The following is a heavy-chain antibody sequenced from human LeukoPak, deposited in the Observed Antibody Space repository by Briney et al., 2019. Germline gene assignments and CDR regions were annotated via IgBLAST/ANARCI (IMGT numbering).Heavy chain of an antibody. D-gene: IGHD1-1*01. CDR3: ARLNARDYYYYYGMDV. V-gene: IGHV5-51*01. CDR1: GYSFTSYW. J-gene: IGHJ6*02. Sequence: PGESLKISCKGSGYSFTSYWIGWLRQLPGKGLEWMGIIYPGDYDTRYSPSFQGQVTISADKSISTAYLQWSSLKASDTAMYYCARLNARDYYYYYGMDVWGQGTTVTVSS. CDR2: IYPGDYDT.